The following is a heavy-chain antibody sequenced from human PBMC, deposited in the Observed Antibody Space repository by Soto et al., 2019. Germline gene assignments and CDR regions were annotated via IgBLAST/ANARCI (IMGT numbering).Heavy chain of an antibody. D-gene: IGHD3-22*01. Sequence: GGSLRLSCAASGFTFSSYAMSWVRQAPGKGLEWVSAISGSGGSTYYADSVKGRFTISRDNSKNTLYLQMNSLRAEDTAVYYCAKMTMIVVVSPVFDYWGQGTLVTVSS. CDR1: GFTFSSYA. CDR2: ISGSGGST. V-gene: IGHV3-23*01. J-gene: IGHJ4*02. CDR3: AKMTMIVVVSPVFDY.